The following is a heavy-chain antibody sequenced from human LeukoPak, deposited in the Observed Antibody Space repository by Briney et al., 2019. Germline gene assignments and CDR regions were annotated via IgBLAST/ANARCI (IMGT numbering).Heavy chain of an antibody. D-gene: IGHD1-1*01. Sequence: PGGSLGLSCAASGFFVRDYYMTWIRRAPGKGLEWISYIISSGSDTNYADSVWGRITVSRDSAQNSLHLQMDSLRADDTAVYYCARVGHNHASDIWGQGTVVTVSS. CDR1: GFFVRDYY. CDR2: IISSGSDT. CDR3: ARVGHNHASDI. J-gene: IGHJ3*02. V-gene: IGHV3-11*03.